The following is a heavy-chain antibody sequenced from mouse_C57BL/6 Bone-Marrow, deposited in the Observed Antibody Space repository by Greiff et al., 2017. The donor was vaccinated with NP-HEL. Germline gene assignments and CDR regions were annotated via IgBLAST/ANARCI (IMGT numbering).Heavy chain of an antibody. Sequence: QVTLKESGPGILQPSQTLSLTCSFSGFSLSTFGMGVGWIRQPSGKGLEWLAHIWWDDDKYYNPALKSRLTISKDTSNNQVFLKIANVDTADTATYYCARIRGYYYGSGRYFGVWGTGTTVTVSS. V-gene: IGHV8-8*01. CDR1: GFSLSTFGMG. D-gene: IGHD1-1*01. J-gene: IGHJ1*03. CDR2: IWWDDDK. CDR3: ARIRGYYYGSGRYFGV.